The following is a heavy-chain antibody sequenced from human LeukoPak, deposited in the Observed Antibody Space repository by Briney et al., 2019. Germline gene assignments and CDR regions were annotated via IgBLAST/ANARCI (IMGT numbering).Heavy chain of an antibody. CDR2: IYYSGST. CDR3: ARDGRIVGADDAFDI. Sequence: KPSETLSLTCTVSGGSISSYYWSWIRQPPGKGLEWIGYIYYSGSTNYNPSPKSRVTISVDTSKNQFSLKLSSVTAADTAVYYCARDGRIVGADDAFDIWGQGTMVTVSS. D-gene: IGHD1-26*01. CDR1: GGSISSYY. V-gene: IGHV4-59*01. J-gene: IGHJ3*02.